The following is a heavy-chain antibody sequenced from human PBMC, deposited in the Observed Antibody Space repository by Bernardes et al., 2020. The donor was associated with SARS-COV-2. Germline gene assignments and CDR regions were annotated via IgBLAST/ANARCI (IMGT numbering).Heavy chain of an antibody. CDR3: ARAGVLLWFGELSRSPYYFDS. J-gene: IGHJ4*02. Sequence: SETLSLTCTVSGGSISSYYWSWIRQPPGKGLEWIGYIYYSGSTNYNPSLKSRVTISVDTSKNQFSLKLSSVTAADTAVYYCARAGVLLWFGELSRSPYYFDSWGQGTLVTVSS. D-gene: IGHD3-10*01. V-gene: IGHV4-59*01. CDR1: GGSISSYY. CDR2: IYYSGST.